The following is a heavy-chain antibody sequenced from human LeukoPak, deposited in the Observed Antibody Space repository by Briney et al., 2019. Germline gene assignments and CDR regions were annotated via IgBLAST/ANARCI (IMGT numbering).Heavy chain of an antibody. Sequence: SETLSLTCTVSDGSISSYYWSWIRQPPGKGLEWIGYIYYSGGTNYNPSLKSRVTISVDTSKNQFSLKLSSVTAADTAVYYCARGRSSSWIDYWGQGTLVTVSS. CDR2: IYYSGGT. CDR1: DGSISSYY. D-gene: IGHD6-13*01. V-gene: IGHV4-59*12. CDR3: ARGRSSSWIDY. J-gene: IGHJ4*02.